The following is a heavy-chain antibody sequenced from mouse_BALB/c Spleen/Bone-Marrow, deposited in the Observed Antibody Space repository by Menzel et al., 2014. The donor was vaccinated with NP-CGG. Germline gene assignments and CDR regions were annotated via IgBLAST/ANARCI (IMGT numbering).Heavy chain of an antibody. J-gene: IGHJ4*01. V-gene: IGHV5-17*02. D-gene: IGHD2-3*01. CDR1: GFTFSKFG. CDR3: ARWGYFFAMDH. CDR2: ISSGSSNI. Sequence: EVQMEESRAELVKPGVYRKFCCADSGFTFSKFGMHWVRRAPEKGLEWVAYISSGSSNINYADTVKGRFTISRDNPKNTLFLQMTSLRSEDTAMYYCARWGYFFAMDHSRQ.